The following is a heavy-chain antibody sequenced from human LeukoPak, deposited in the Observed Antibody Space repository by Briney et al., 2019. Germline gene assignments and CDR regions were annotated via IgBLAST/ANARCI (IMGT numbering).Heavy chain of an antibody. D-gene: IGHD2-2*01. CDR1: GGTFSSYA. Sequence: GASVKVSCKASGGTFSSYAISWVRQAPGQGLEWMGGIIPIFGTANYAQKFQGRVTITADESTSTAYMELSSLRSEDTAVYYYARGYNQLLWDSVSADYWGQGTLVTVSS. CDR2: IIPIFGTA. J-gene: IGHJ4*02. CDR3: ARGYNQLLWDSVSADY. V-gene: IGHV1-69*13.